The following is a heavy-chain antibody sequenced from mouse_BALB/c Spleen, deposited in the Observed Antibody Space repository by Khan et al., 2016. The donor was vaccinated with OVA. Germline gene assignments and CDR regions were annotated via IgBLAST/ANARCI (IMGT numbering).Heavy chain of an antibody. V-gene: IGHV1-4*01. CDR1: GYTFTSNT. CDR3: TRRTTGYAMDY. CDR2: INPRSDYT. J-gene: IGHJ4*01. Sequence: VKLLESGAELARPGASVKMSCKTSGYTFTSNTMHWVKQRPGQGLEWIGYINPRSDYTIYSQKFKDKATLTADISSSTAYMQLSSLTSDDSAVYYCTRRTTGYAMDYWGHGTSVTVSS. D-gene: IGHD2-14*01.